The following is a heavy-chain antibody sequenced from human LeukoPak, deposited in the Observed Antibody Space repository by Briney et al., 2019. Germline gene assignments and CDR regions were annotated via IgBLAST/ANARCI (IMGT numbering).Heavy chain of an antibody. Sequence: PGGSLRLSCAASGFTFSNYWMHWVRQGPGKRLVWVSRISTDGRSISYAESVKGRFTISRDNAKNTLYLHMNSLRAEDTAVYYCARAFWGGYDYNDYWVHGTLVTVSS. D-gene: IGHD5-12*01. CDR2: ISTDGRSI. CDR1: GFTFSNYW. J-gene: IGHJ4*01. V-gene: IGHV3-74*01. CDR3: ARAFWGGYDYNDY.